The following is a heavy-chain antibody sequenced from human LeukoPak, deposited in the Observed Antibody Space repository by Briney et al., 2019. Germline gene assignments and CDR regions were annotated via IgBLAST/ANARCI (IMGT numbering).Heavy chain of an antibody. Sequence: PGGSLRLSCAASGFTFSSYWMSWVRQAPGKGLEWVANIKQDGSEKYYVDSVKGRFTISRDNAKNSLYLQMNSLRAEDTAVYYCARSSYYYDSSGRYDAFDIWGQGTMVTVSS. J-gene: IGHJ3*02. CDR2: IKQDGSEK. V-gene: IGHV3-7*01. D-gene: IGHD3-22*01. CDR1: GFTFSSYW. CDR3: ARSSYYYDSSGRYDAFDI.